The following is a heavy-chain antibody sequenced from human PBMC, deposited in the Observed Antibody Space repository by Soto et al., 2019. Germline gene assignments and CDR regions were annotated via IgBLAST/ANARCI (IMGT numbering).Heavy chain of an antibody. Sequence: GGSLRLSCAASGFTFSSYAMSWVRQAPGKGLEWVSAISGSGGSTYYADSVKGRFTISRDNSKNTLYLQMNSLRAEDTAVYYCAKVTEYDFWSGTFDYWGQGTLVTVSS. CDR3: AKVTEYDFWSGTFDY. CDR2: ISGSGGST. CDR1: GFTFSSYA. J-gene: IGHJ4*02. D-gene: IGHD3-3*01. V-gene: IGHV3-23*01.